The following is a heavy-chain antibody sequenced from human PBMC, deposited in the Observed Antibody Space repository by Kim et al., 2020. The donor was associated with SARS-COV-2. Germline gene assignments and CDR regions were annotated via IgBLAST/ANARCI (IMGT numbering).Heavy chain of an antibody. V-gene: IGHV1-69*13. CDR3: ASGLWFGEPKVAYYYYYGMDV. CDR2: IIPIFGTA. D-gene: IGHD3-10*01. Sequence: SVKVSCKASGGTFSSYAISWVRQAPGQGLEWMGGIIPIFGTANYAQKFQGRVTITADESTSTAYMELSSLRSEDTAVYYCASGLWFGEPKVAYYYYYGMDVWGQGTTVTVSS. CDR1: GGTFSSYA. J-gene: IGHJ6*02.